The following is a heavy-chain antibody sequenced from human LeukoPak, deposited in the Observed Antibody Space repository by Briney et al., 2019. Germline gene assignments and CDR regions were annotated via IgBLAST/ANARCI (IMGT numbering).Heavy chain of an antibody. V-gene: IGHV4-34*01. J-gene: IGHJ2*01. D-gene: IGHD2-15*01. CDR3: ARERVGYFDL. Sequence: SETPSLTCAVYVGSFSGYYWSWIRQPPGKGLEWIGEINHSGSTNYNPSLKSRVTMSVVTSKNQFSLKLSSVTAADTAVYYCARERVGYFDLWGRGTLVTVSS. CDR2: INHSGST. CDR1: VGSFSGYY.